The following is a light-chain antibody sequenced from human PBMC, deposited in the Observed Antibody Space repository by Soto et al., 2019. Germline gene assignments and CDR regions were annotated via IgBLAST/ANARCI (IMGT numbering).Light chain of an antibody. V-gene: IGLV1-51*01. J-gene: IGLJ3*02. Sequence: QSVLTQPRSVSAAAGQKVTISCSGGYSNIGNNYVYWYQQLPGTVPKLLIYDDNKRPSEIPDRFSGSKSDTSATLGITGLQTGDEAYYYCGTWDASLSAGVFGGGTKLTVL. CDR3: GTWDASLSAGV. CDR2: DDN. CDR1: YSNIGNNY.